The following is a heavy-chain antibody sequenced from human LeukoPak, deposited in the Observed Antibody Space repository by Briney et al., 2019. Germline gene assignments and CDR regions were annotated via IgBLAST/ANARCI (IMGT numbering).Heavy chain of an antibody. CDR1: RGTFISNA. Sequence: GFSVNVSYEASRGTFISNAIIWGRQAPGLRLEWMGRIVPIFGIIDYEQKFQRRMTITAATSTSTAYMEFSGMRSEDTAVYYWASGRMTTETTYWIYPSGQGTPITASS. CDR2: IVPIFGII. CDR3: ASGRMTTETTYWIYP. V-gene: IGHV1-69*04. J-gene: IGHJ5*02. D-gene: IGHD4-11*01.